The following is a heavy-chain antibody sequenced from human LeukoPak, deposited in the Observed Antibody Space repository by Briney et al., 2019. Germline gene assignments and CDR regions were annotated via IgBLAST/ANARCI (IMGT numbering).Heavy chain of an antibody. Sequence: PGGSLRLSCEASGFTFSNYAMSWVRQAPGKGLEWISSISGSGYSTYYADSVKGRFTISRDNSKNTLYLQMNSLRAEDTAVYYCAKYYYDKGDYFDYWGQGTLVTVSS. CDR3: AKYYYDKGDYFDY. CDR1: GFTFSNYA. J-gene: IGHJ4*02. CDR2: ISGSGYST. D-gene: IGHD3-22*01. V-gene: IGHV3-23*01.